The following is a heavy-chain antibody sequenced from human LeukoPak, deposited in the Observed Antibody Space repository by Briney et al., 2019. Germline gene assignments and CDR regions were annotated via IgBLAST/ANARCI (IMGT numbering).Heavy chain of an antibody. V-gene: IGHV1-2*02. J-gene: IGHJ4*02. Sequence: GASVKVSCKASGYTFTGYYMHWVRQAPGQGLEWMGWINPNSGGTNYAQKFQGRVTMTRDTSISTAYMELSRLRSDDTAVYYCAAPAYCGGDCYTDFDYWGQGTLVTVSS. CDR1: GYTFTGYY. D-gene: IGHD2-21*02. CDR3: AAPAYCGGDCYTDFDY. CDR2: INPNSGGT.